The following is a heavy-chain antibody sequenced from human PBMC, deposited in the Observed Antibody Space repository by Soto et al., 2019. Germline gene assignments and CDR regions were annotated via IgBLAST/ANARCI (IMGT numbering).Heavy chain of an antibody. Sequence: QVQLVQSGAEVKKPGSSVKVSCKASGGTFSHYTINWVRQAPGQGLEWMGRIIPFHGVTNYAQKFQARVTITADKSTSTAYMELSGLRFEDTAMDYCTRDWEITVSTWSFGGFWGRGTLVTVSS. CDR2: IIPFHGVT. V-gene: IGHV1-69*08. J-gene: IGHJ4*02. CDR3: TRDWEITVSTWSFGGF. CDR1: GGTFSHYT. D-gene: IGHD3-10*01.